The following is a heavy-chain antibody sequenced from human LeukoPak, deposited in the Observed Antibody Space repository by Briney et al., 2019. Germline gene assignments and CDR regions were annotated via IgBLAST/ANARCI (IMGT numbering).Heavy chain of an antibody. V-gene: IGHV1-18*01. CDR2: ISAYNGNT. CDR3: ARQGYGGNSQGAADY. D-gene: IGHD4-23*01. Sequence: GASVKVSCKASGGTFSSYAISWVRQAPGQGLEWTGWISAYNGNTNYAQNLQGRVTMSTDTSTSTAYMELRSLRSDDTAVYYCARQGYGGNSQGAADYWGQGTLVTVSS. J-gene: IGHJ4*02. CDR1: GGTFSSYA.